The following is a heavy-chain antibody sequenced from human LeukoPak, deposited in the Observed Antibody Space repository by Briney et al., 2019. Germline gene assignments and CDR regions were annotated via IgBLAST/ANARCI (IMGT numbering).Heavy chain of an antibody. Sequence: PGGSLRLSCAASGFTFSSYGMHWVRQAPGKGLEWVAVIWYDGSNKYYADSVKGRFTISRDNSKNTLYLQMKSLRAEDTAVYYCARVLSQYYYYYGMDVWGQGTTVTVSS. D-gene: IGHD3-10*01. V-gene: IGHV3-33*01. J-gene: IGHJ6*02. CDR1: GFTFSSYG. CDR3: ARVLSQYYYYYGMDV. CDR2: IWYDGSNK.